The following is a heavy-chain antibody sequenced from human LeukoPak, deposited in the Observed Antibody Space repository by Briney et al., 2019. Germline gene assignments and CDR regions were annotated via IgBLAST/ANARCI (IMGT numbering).Heavy chain of an antibody. V-gene: IGHV4-31*03. CDR2: IYYSGST. Sequence: SETLSLTCTVSGGSISSGGYYWSWIRQHPGKGLEWIGYIYYSGSTYYNPSLKSRVTISVDTSKNQFSLKLSSVTAADTAVYYCARRGRWLPFDYWGQGTLVTVSS. CDR3: ARRGRWLPFDY. J-gene: IGHJ4*02. D-gene: IGHD5-24*01. CDR1: GGSISSGGYY.